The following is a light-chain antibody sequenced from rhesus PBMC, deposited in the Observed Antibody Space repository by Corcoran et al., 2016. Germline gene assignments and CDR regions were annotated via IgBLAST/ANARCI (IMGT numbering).Light chain of an antibody. V-gene: IGKV1S12*01. J-gene: IGKJ4*01. CDR1: QNIYSN. Sequence: DIQMTQSPSALSASVGDRVTISCRASQNIYSNLAWYQQKPGKAPKLLIYAASSLQTGIPSRFSGSGSGKDFTLTFSSLPPEDSAAYYCQHYYDNPLTFGGGTKVEIK. CDR2: AAS. CDR3: QHYYDNPLT.